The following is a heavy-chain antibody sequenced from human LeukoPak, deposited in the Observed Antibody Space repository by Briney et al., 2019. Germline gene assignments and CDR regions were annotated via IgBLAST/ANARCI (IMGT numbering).Heavy chain of an antibody. CDR3: ARGGPAPHRITLIVVASSTDAFDI. CDR1: GGTFSSYA. V-gene: IGHV1-18*01. J-gene: IGHJ3*02. CDR2: ISAYNGDT. D-gene: IGHD3-22*01. Sequence: ASVKVSCKVSGGTFSSYAITWVRQAPGQGLEWMGWISAYNGDTNYAQKLQGRVTMTTATSTSTAYMEMRSLRSDHTAVYYCARGGPAPHRITLIVVASSTDAFDIWGQGTMVTVSS.